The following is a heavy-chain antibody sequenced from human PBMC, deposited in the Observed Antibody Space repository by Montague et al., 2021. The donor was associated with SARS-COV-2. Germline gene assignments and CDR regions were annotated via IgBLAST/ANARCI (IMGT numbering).Heavy chain of an antibody. CDR3: AVGYLGTHYYYMDV. Sequence: TLSLTCTVSGGSISSGSYYWSWIRQPAGKGLEWIGRIYTSGSTNYNPSLKSRVTISVDTSKNQFSLKLSSVTAADTAVYYCAVGYLGTHYYYMDVWGKGTTVTVSS. V-gene: IGHV4-61*02. CDR1: GGSISSGSYY. J-gene: IGHJ6*03. D-gene: IGHD1-1*01. CDR2: IYTSGST.